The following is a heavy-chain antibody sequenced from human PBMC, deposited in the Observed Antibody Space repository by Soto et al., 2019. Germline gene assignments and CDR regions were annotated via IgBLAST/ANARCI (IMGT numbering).Heavy chain of an antibody. D-gene: IGHD2-21*02. CDR3: ARVMCGDCSTYYYYSMDV. CDR1: GFTFGTYT. V-gene: IGHV3-21*01. Sequence: EVQLVESGGGLVKPGGSLRLSCAASGFTFGTYTMNWVRQAPGTGLEWVSSIGTTSSYIYYADSVRGRFTISRDNARDSLYLQMSSLRAEDTAVYYCARVMCGDCSTYYYYSMDVWGQGTTVTVSS. J-gene: IGHJ6*02. CDR2: IGTTSSYI.